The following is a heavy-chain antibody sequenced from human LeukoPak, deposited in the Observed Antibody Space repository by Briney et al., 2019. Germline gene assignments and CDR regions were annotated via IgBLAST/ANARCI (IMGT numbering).Heavy chain of an antibody. J-gene: IGHJ5*02. CDR2: ISGSGDST. CDR1: GFTFSNYA. Sequence: PGGSLRLSCAASGFTFSNYAMNWVRQAPGKGLEWVSGISGSGDSTFYADSVKGRFTISRDNSKNTLYLQMNSLRAEDTAVYYCAKSPAVYYINPRGWFDPWGQGTLVTVSS. CDR3: AKSPAVYYINPRGWFDP. V-gene: IGHV3-23*01. D-gene: IGHD3-9*01.